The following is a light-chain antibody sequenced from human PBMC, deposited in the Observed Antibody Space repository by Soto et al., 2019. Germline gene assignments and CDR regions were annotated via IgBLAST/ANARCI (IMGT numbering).Light chain of an antibody. CDR1: QSVRSNY. Sequence: EIVLTQSPDTRSLSPGERATLSCRASQSVRSNYLAWYQQKPGQAPRFIIYDAPSTATGIPDRFSGSGSGTDFTLTISRLEPDYCVGYYCQQSGSSPLAFGGVTKVELK. CDR3: QQSGSSPLA. J-gene: IGKJ4*02. CDR2: DAP. V-gene: IGKV3-20*01.